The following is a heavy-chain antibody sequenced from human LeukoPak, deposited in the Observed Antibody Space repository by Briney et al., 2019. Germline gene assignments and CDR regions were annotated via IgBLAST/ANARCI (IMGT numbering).Heavy chain of an antibody. V-gene: IGHV4-59*08. D-gene: IGHD5-12*01. CDR1: GDSISSYY. CDR3: ARSRASSTLVAFDC. Sequence: SETLSLTCTVSGDSISSYYWSWIRQPPGKGLEWIGYVSYSGSTNYNPSLKSRVIISLDRSNNQFSLKLNSETAADTAVYYCARSRASSTLVAFDCWGQGTLVTVSS. J-gene: IGHJ4*02. CDR2: VSYSGST.